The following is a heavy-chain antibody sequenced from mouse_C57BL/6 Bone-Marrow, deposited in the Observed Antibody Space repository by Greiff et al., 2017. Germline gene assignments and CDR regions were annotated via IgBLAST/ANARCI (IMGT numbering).Heavy chain of an antibody. CDR1: GYTFTDYY. D-gene: IGHD1-1*01. Sequence: QVQLQQPGPELVKPGASVKISCKASGYTFTDYYINWVKQRPGQGLEWIGWIFPGSGSTYYNEKFKGKATLTVDKSSSTAYMLLSSLTSEDSAVYFCARRGITTVAPYAMDYWGQGTSVTVSS. CDR3: ARRGITTVAPYAMDY. CDR2: IFPGSGST. J-gene: IGHJ4*01. V-gene: IGHV1-75*01.